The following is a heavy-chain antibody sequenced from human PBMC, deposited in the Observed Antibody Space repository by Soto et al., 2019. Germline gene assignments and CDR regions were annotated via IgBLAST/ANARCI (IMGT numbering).Heavy chain of an antibody. CDR3: ARPPRYNWHSNWFDH. CDR1: GYSFTSYW. J-gene: IGHJ5*02. Sequence: PGESLKISCKGSGYSFTSYWIGWVRQMPGKGLEWMGIIYPGDSDTRYSPSFQGQVTISADKSISTAYLQWSSLKASDTAMYYCARPPRYNWHSNWFDHWGQGNLVTASS. V-gene: IGHV5-51*01. CDR2: IYPGDSDT. D-gene: IGHD1-7*01.